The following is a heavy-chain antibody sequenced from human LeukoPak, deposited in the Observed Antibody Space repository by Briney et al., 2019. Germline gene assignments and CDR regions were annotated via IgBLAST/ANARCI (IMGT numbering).Heavy chain of an antibody. D-gene: IGHD6-13*01. V-gene: IGHV7-4-1*02. CDR1: GYTFTSYA. J-gene: IGHJ6*03. CDR2: INTNTGNP. CDR3: ARDQSSSWSYYYYMDV. Sequence: ASVKVSCKASGYTFTSYAMSWVRQAPGQGLEGMGWINTNTGNPTYAQGFTGRFVFSLDTSVSTAYLQISSLKAEDTAVYYCARDQSSSWSYYYYMDVWGKGTTVTVSS.